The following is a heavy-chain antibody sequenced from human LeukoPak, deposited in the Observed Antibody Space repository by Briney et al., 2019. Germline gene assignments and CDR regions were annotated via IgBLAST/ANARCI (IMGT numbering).Heavy chain of an antibody. Sequence: SQTLSLTCTVSGGSISSGSYYWSWIRQPAGKGLEWIGSIYYSGSTYYNPSLKSRVTISVDTSKNQFSLKLSSVTAADTAVYYCARLFGWGLISQAYLAFDIWGQGTMVTVSS. CDR1: GGSISSGSYY. J-gene: IGHJ3*02. CDR3: ARLFGWGLISQAYLAFDI. D-gene: IGHD3-10*01. V-gene: IGHV4-30-2*03. CDR2: IYYSGST.